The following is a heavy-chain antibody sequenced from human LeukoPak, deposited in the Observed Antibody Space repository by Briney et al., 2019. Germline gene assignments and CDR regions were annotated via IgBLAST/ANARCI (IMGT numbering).Heavy chain of an antibody. CDR3: ANLKQLDTAMAYGGFDY. CDR1: GGSISSGGYY. CDR2: IYHSGST. Sequence: SETLSLTCTVSGGSISSGGYYWSWIRQPPGKGLEWIGYIYHSGSTYYNPSLKSRVTISVDRSKNQFSLKLSSVTAADTAVYYCANLKQLDTAMAYGGFDYWGQGTLVTVSS. V-gene: IGHV4-30-2*01. J-gene: IGHJ4*02. D-gene: IGHD5-18*01.